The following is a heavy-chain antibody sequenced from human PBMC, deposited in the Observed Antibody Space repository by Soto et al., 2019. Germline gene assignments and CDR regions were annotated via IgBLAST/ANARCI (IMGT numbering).Heavy chain of an antibody. D-gene: IGHD3-16*01. V-gene: IGHV3-33*01. CDR2: IWQDGTTE. Sequence: QVQLRESGGGVGQPGRSLRISCEASGFTFSSYGMHWVRQAPGKGLEWVAVIWQDGTTEEYAESVKGRFKISRDDSKKMVFLELNNLQAEDTAVYYCARDEVWGTPRFYFRFWGQGIGVIVSS. CDR3: ARDEVWGTPRFYFRF. J-gene: IGHJ4*02. CDR1: GFTFSSYG.